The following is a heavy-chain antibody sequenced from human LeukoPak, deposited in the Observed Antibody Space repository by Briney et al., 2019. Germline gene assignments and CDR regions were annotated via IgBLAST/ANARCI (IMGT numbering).Heavy chain of an antibody. J-gene: IGHJ4*02. CDR3: ARGRNGRREFGEFPKTYYFDY. V-gene: IGHV3-48*01. CDR1: GFTFSSYE. Sequence: GGSLRLSCAASGFTFSSYEMNWVRQAPGKGLEWVSYISSSSSTIYYADSVKGRFTISRDNAKNSLYLQMNSLRAEDTAVYYCARGRNGRREFGEFPKTYYFDYWGQGTLVTVSS. D-gene: IGHD3-10*01. CDR2: ISSSSSTI.